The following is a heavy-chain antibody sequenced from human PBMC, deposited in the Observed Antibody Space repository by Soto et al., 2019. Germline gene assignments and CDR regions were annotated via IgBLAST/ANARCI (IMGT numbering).Heavy chain of an antibody. V-gene: IGHV4-34*01. J-gene: IGHJ6*02. D-gene: IGHD6-19*01. CDR3: ARGGAAVAGRGRGYYYGMDV. CDR2: INHSGST. Sequence: SETLSLTCAVYGGSFSGYYWIWIRQPPGKGLEWIGEINHSGSTNYNPSLKSRVTISVDTSKNQFSLKLSSVTAADTAVYYCARGGAAVAGRGRGYYYGMDVWGQGTTVTVSS. CDR1: GGSFSGYY.